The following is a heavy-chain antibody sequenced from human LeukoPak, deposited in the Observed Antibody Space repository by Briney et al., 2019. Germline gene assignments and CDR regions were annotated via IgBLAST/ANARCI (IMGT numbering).Heavy chain of an antibody. V-gene: IGHV3-21*01. CDR3: ARDPGNWAFDY. D-gene: IGHD4-23*01. J-gene: IGHJ4*02. Sequence: GGSLRLSCAASAFTVSSDYMSWVRQAPGKGLEWVSSITSSSSYMYYYADSVKGRLTISRDNAKNSLYLQMNSLRAEDTAVYYCARDPGNWAFDYWGQGALVTVSS. CDR1: AFTVSSDY. CDR2: ITSSSSYMY.